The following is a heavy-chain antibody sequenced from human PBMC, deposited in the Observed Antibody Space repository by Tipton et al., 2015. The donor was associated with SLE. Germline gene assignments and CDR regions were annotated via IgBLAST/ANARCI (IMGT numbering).Heavy chain of an antibody. D-gene: IGHD3-22*01. CDR2: IYYSGST. CDR1: GGSISSYY. V-gene: IGHV4-39*07. J-gene: IGHJ4*02. Sequence: TLSLTCTVSGGSISSYYWGWIRQPPGKGLEWIGSIYYSGSTYYNPSLKSRVTISVDTSKNQFSLKLSSVTAADTAVYYCASDDSSGLLDYWGQGTLVTVSS. CDR3: ASDDSSGLLDY.